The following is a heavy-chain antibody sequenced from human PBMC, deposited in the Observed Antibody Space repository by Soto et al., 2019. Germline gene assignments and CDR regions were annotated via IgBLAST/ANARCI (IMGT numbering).Heavy chain of an antibody. CDR2: IYYSGST. V-gene: IGHV4-59*01. CDR3: ARWGHYYDSSGTKLYNWFDP. Sequence: SETLSLTCTVSGGSISSYYWSRIRQPPGKGLEWIGYIYYSGSTNYNPSLKSRVTISVDTSKNQFSLKLSSVTAADTAVYYCARWGHYYDSSGTKLYNWFDPWGQGTLVTVSS. J-gene: IGHJ5*02. D-gene: IGHD3-22*01. CDR1: GGSISSYY.